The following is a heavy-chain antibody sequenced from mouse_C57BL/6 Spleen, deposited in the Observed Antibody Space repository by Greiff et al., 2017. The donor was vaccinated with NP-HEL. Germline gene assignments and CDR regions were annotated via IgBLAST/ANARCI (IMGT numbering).Heavy chain of an antibody. D-gene: IGHD2-5*01. V-gene: IGHV1-64*01. J-gene: IGHJ2*01. CDR2: IHPDSGST. Sequence: QVQLQQPGAELVKPGASVKLSCKASGYTFTSYWMHWVKQRPGQGLEWIGLIHPDSGSTNYNEKFKSKATLTVDKSSSTAYMQLSSLTSEDSAVYYCARDSNFYFDYWGQGTTLTVSS. CDR3: ARDSNFYFDY. CDR1: GYTFTSYW.